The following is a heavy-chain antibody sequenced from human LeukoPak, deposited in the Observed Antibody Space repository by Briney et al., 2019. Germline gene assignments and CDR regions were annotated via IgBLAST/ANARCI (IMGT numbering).Heavy chain of an antibody. D-gene: IGHD6-19*01. V-gene: IGHV1-2*02. CDR3: ARVSSGGAN. CDR1: GYTFTGYY. CDR2: INPNSGGT. J-gene: IGHJ4*02. Sequence: ASVKVSCKASGYTFTGYYMHWVRQAPGQGLEWMGWINPNSGGTNYAQKFQGRVTMTRDTPISTAYMDMSRLKSDDTAVYYCARVSSGGANWGQGTLVTVSS.